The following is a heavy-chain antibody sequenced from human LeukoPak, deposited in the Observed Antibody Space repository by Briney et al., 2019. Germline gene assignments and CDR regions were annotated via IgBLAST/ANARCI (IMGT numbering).Heavy chain of an antibody. D-gene: IGHD3-3*01. CDR3: ARVSGLVVDFTTSRHRYGMDV. Sequence: GALRLSCAVSGFTFSPYSMNWVRQAPGKGLEWVSYISGSSSTIYYADSVKGRFTISRDNAKNSLYLQMNSLRAEDTAVYYCARVSGLVVDFTTSRHRYGMDVWGQGTTVTVSS. J-gene: IGHJ6*02. CDR2: ISGSSSTI. CDR1: GFTFSPYS. V-gene: IGHV3-48*04.